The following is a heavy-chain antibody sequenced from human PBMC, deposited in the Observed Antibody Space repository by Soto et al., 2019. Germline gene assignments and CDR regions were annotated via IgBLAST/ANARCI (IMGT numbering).Heavy chain of an antibody. V-gene: IGHV1-2*02. CDR2: INPKSDDT. Sequence: ASVKVSCKASGYPFSDNQIHWLRRAPGQGLEWMGRINPKSDDTNYAQKFQGRVTMTRDTSIDTAYLELTGLTSDDTATYYCARKHSLDYIRWGLDPWGQGTMVTVYS. D-gene: IGHD4-4*01. CDR3: ARKHSLDYIRWGLDP. J-gene: IGHJ5*02. CDR1: GYPFSDNQ.